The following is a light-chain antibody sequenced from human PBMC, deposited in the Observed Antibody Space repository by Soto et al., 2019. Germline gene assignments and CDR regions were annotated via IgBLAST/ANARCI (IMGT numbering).Light chain of an antibody. J-gene: IGKJ1*01. CDR2: DAS. CDR3: QLSYSTPRR. CDR1: QSITTY. Sequence: LTTQSPSFLARSVVDRITITCRASQSITTYLNWYQHKPGKAPKLLMHDASSLDSGVPSRFSGSGSGTDFTLTISSLQPEDFATYYCQLSYSTPRRFAEGTRLDIK. V-gene: IGKV1-39*01.